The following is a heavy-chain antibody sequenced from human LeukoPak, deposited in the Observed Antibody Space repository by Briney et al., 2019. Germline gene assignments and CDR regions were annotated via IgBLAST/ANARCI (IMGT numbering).Heavy chain of an antibody. Sequence: GASVKVSCKASGYTFTSYDINWVRQATGQGLEWMGWMNPNSGNTGYAQKFQGRVTMTRNTSISTAYMELRSLGFEDTAVYYCAKDNSVGDIAWWFDPWGQGTLVTVSS. CDR1: GYTFTSYD. D-gene: IGHD1-26*01. V-gene: IGHV1-8*01. J-gene: IGHJ5*02. CDR2: MNPNSGNT. CDR3: AKDNSVGDIAWWFDP.